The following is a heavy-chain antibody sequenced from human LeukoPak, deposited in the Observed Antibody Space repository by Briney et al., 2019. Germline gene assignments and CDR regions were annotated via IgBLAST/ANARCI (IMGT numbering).Heavy chain of an antibody. CDR2: VTTDGGST. CDR1: GFTFSNYA. Sequence: GGSLRLSCAASGFTFSNYAMHWVRQAPGKGLEYVSAVTTDGGSTYYAKSVKGRFTVSRDNSKNTLYLQMGSLRAEDTALYYCARVVYNYMWHAFDSWGQGTLVTVSS. J-gene: IGHJ4*02. V-gene: IGHV3-64*01. D-gene: IGHD3-22*01. CDR3: ARVVYNYMWHAFDS.